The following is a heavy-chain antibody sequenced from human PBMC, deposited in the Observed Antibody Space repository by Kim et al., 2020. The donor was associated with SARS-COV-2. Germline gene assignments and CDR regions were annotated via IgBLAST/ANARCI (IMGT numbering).Heavy chain of an antibody. J-gene: IGHJ4*02. Sequence: GGSLRLSCVASGFTFSSYSMNWVRQAPGKGLEWVSSMSNSGGSIYYADSVKARFTISRDNAENSLSLQMNGLRDEDTAVYYCARGGDTGGWWAFFDYWGQGILVTVSS. V-gene: IGHV3-21*01. D-gene: IGHD2-8*02. CDR3: ARGGDTGGWWAFFDY. CDR1: GFTFSSYS. CDR2: MSNSGGSI.